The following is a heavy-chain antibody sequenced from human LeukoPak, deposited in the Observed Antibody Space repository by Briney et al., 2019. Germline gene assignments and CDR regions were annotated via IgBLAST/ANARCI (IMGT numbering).Heavy chain of an antibody. J-gene: IGHJ4*02. CDR3: AREFSTIGNFDY. D-gene: IGHD3-3*02. CDR1: GFTFSRYS. Sequence: PGGSLRLSCVPSGFTFSRYSMRWVRQAPGKGLEWVSSIYFSGNDISYADSVKGRFTISRDNAKKSLYLQMNSLRAEDTAVYYCAREFSTIGNFDYWGQGTLVAVSS. CDR2: IYFSGNDI. V-gene: IGHV3-21*01.